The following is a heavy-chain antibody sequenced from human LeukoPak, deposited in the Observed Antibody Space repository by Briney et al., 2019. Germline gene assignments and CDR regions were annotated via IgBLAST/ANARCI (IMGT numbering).Heavy chain of an antibody. CDR3: AKDRRVYSYYGSADY. J-gene: IGHJ4*02. V-gene: IGHV3-23*01. CDR2: ISSSGGST. Sequence: PGGSLRLSCAASGFTFDDYGMSWVRQAPGKGLEWVSGISSSGGSTYYADSVKGRFTISRDNSKNTLYLQMNSLRAEDTAVYYCAKDRRVYSYYGSADYWGQGTLVTVSS. CDR1: GFTFDDYG. D-gene: IGHD3-10*01.